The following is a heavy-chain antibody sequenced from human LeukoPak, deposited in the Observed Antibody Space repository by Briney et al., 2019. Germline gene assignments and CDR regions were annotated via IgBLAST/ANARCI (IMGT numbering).Heavy chain of an antibody. D-gene: IGHD6-13*01. J-gene: IGHJ4*02. CDR1: GYTLTELS. CDR3: ARLGGSSSWFVDY. CDR2: FDPEDGET. Sequence: ASVKVSCKVSGYTLTELSMHWVRQAPGKGLEWMGGFDPEDGETIYPQKFQGRVTMTRDTSTSTVYMELSSLRSEDTAVYYCARLGGSSSWFVDYWGQGTLVTVSS. V-gene: IGHV1-24*01.